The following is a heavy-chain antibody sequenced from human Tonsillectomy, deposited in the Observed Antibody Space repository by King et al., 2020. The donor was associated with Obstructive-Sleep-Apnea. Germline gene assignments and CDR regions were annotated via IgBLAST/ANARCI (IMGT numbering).Heavy chain of an antibody. CDR2: INQSGST. V-gene: IGHV4-34*01. CDR3: AGPTLGLIIMKVHAFDV. J-gene: IGHJ3*01. D-gene: IGHD3-22*01. Sequence: VQLQQWGAGLLRPSEALSLTCAVYVGSFIGYSWNWIRQPPGKGLEWIGEINQSGSTNYNRSLKSRVTISVDMSKNLFSLKLGYLAAADTAVYYFAGPTLGLIIMKVHAFDVWGRGTMVTVSS. CDR1: VGSFIGYS.